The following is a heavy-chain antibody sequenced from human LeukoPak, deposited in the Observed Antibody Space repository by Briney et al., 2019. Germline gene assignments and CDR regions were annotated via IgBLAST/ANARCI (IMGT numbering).Heavy chain of an antibody. D-gene: IGHD6-13*01. CDR2: ISAYNGNT. CDR3: ARVRIEQQPYDY. Sequence: VASVKVSCKASGYTFSSYGISWVRQAPGQGLEWMGWISAYNGNTNYAQKLQGRVTMTTDTSTSTVYTELRSLRSDDTAVYYCARVRIEQQPYDYWGQGTLVTVSS. J-gene: IGHJ4*02. V-gene: IGHV1-18*01. CDR1: GYTFSSYG.